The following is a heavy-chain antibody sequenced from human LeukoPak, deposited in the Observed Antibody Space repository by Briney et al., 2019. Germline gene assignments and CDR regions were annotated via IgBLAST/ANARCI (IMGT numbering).Heavy chain of an antibody. D-gene: IGHD1-26*01. Sequence: PGGSLRLSCAASGFTFSDYAMTWVRQGPGQGLGRVATISGSGVMTYYADSVKGRFTVSGDTSKNTIYLQTPSLTAADTAVYYCAKDRSIGTYYTFDHWGQGTLVTVSS. V-gene: IGHV3-23*01. J-gene: IGHJ4*02. CDR1: GFTFSDYA. CDR3: AKDRSIGTYYTFDH. CDR2: ISGSGVMT.